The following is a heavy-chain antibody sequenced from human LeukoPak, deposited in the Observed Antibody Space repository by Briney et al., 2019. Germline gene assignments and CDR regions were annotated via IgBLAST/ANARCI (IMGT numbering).Heavy chain of an antibody. CDR1: GGSFSGFT. J-gene: IGHJ4*02. CDR2: INHSGST. Sequence: SETLSLTCAVYGGSFSGFTWSWIRQSPGTGLEWIGEINHSGSTNYNPSLKSRVTTPIDTSKNQFSVKLRSVTAADTAVYYCVRSPTLIPMIGYFDYWGQGALVTVSS. CDR3: VRSPTLIPMIGYFDY. D-gene: IGHD3-22*01. V-gene: IGHV4-34*01.